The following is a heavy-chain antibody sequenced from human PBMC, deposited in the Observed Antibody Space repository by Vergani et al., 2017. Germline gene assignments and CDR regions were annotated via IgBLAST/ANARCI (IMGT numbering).Heavy chain of an antibody. J-gene: IGHJ6*03. Sequence: QVQLVQSGAEVKKPGSSVKVSCKASGGTFSSYAISWVRQAPGQGLEWMGRIIPILGIANYAQKFQGRVTITADKSTSTAYMELSSLRSEDTAVYYCASGGAPITTIYYVYYMDVWGKGTTVTVSS. D-gene: IGHD3-3*01. CDR1: GGTFSSYA. CDR2: IIPILGIA. V-gene: IGHV1-69*04. CDR3: ASGGAPITTIYYVYYMDV.